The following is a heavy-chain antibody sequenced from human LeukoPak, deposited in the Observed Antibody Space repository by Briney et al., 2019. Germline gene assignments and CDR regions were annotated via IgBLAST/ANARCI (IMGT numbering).Heavy chain of an antibody. D-gene: IGHD2-2*01. CDR2: IKRDGSAI. CDR1: GFIFSSSW. J-gene: IGHJ4*02. V-gene: IGHV3-7*01. CDR3: ARENPAAMRILDY. Sequence: PGGSLRLSCEASGFIFSSSWMTWVRQAPGKGLEWVANIKRDGSAIHYVDSVKGRFTISRDNAKNSLYLQMSSLRAEDTAVYYCARENPAAMRILDYWGQGTLVTVSS.